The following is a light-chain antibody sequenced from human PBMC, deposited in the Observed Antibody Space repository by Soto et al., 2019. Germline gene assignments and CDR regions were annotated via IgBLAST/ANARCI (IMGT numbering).Light chain of an antibody. CDR2: GAS. CDR3: QQYVSQPIT. CDR1: QSVSSR. Sequence: EVVLTQSRCSLSLSPEERATLSCRASQSVSSRLAWYQHKSGQAPRLLISGASSRATGIPDRFSGSGSGTDFTLIISRLEPEDFALYYCQQYVSQPITFGQGTRLEIK. V-gene: IGKV3-20*01. J-gene: IGKJ5*01.